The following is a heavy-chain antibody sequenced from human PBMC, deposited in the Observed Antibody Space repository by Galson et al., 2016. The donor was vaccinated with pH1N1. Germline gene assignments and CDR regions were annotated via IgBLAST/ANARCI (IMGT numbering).Heavy chain of an antibody. Sequence: SVKVSCKASGYSFTAYYIHWLRQAPGQGPEWMGWINPNSRDTNYAQKYAQRFQDRVTKTRDTSIRTAYRERTGPTADDTAVYLCARDSCTGGSCYFVPDYWGQGALVTVSS. CDR1: GYSFTAYY. V-gene: IGHV1-2*02. D-gene: IGHD2-15*01. CDR2: INPNSRDT. CDR3: ARDSCTGGSCYFVPDY. J-gene: IGHJ4*02.